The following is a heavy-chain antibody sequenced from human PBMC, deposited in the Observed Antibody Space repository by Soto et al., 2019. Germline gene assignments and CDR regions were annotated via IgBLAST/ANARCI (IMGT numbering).Heavy chain of an antibody. D-gene: IGHD5-12*01. J-gene: IGHJ4*02. CDR2: IYYSGST. V-gene: IGHV4-30-4*01. CDR3: ASSQPSGYDSGTYDY. Sequence: PSETLSLTCTVSGGSISSGDYYWSWIRQPPGKGLEWIGYIYYSGSTYYNPSLKSRVTISVDTSKNQFSLKLSSVTAADTAVYYCASSQPSGYDSGTYDYWGQGTLVTVSS. CDR1: GGSISSGDYY.